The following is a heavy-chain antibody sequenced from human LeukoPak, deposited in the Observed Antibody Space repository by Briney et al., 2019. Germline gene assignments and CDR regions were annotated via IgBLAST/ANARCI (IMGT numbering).Heavy chain of an antibody. V-gene: IGHV3-30*18. D-gene: IGHD2-2*01. CDR1: GFTFSSFG. J-gene: IGHJ4*02. Sequence: GRSLRLSCAASGFTFSSFGMHWVRQAPGKGLECVAVISHDESEKYYADSVKGRFTISRDNSRNTLYLQMNSLRAEDTAVYYCAKEYCSRSSCYIFDYWGQGTLVTVSS. CDR3: AKEYCSRSSCYIFDY. CDR2: ISHDESEK.